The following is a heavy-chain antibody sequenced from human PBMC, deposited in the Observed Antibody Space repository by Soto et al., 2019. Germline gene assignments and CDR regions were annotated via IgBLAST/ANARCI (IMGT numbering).Heavy chain of an antibody. Sequence: QVQLQQWGAGLLKPSETLSLTCAVYGGPFSGYYWSWIRQPPGKGLEWIGEINQSGSTNYNPSLKSRVTISVDTSKNPFSLKLSSVTAADTAVYYCARTYSSSWSPFDYWGQGTLVTVSS. CDR1: GGPFSGYY. D-gene: IGHD6-13*01. CDR2: INQSGST. V-gene: IGHV4-34*01. J-gene: IGHJ4*02. CDR3: ARTYSSSWSPFDY.